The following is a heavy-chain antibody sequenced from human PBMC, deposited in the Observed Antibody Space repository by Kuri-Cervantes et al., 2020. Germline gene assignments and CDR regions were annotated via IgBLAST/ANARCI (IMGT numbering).Heavy chain of an antibody. J-gene: IGHJ5*02. Sequence: SETLSLTCAVYGGSFSGYYWSWIRQPPGKGLEWIGEINHSGSTNYNPSLKSRVAISVDTSKRQFSLKLSSVTAADTAVYYCARGARRGGNWFDPWGQGTLVTVSS. D-gene: IGHD3-10*01. CDR1: GGSFSGYY. V-gene: IGHV4-34*01. CDR3: ARGARRGGNWFDP. CDR2: INHSGST.